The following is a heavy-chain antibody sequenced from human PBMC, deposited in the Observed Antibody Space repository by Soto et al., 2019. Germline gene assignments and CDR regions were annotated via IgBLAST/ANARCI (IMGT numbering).Heavy chain of an antibody. CDR3: ARPPIAAAGTHYYGMDV. V-gene: IGHV5-51*01. J-gene: IGHJ6*02. Sequence: PGESLKISCKGSGYSFTSYWIGWVRQMPGKGLEWKGIIYPGDSDTRYSPSFQGQVTISADKSISTAYLQWSSLKASDTAMYYCARPPIAAAGTHYYGMDVWGQGTTVTVSS. CDR2: IYPGDSDT. D-gene: IGHD6-13*01. CDR1: GYSFTSYW.